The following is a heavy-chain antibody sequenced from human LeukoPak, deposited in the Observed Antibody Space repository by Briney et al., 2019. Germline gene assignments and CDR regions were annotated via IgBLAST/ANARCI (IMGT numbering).Heavy chain of an antibody. V-gene: IGHV4-34*01. CDR2: INHSGST. CDR3: ARGYCSSTSCYRDYYYYYGMDV. J-gene: IGHJ6*04. CDR1: GGSFSGYY. D-gene: IGHD2-2*02. Sequence: SETLSLTCAVYGGSFSGYYWSWIRQPPGKGLEWIGEINHSGSTNYNPSLKSRVTISGDTSKNQFSLKLSSVTAADAAVYYCARGYCSSTSCYRDYYYYYGMDVWGKGTTVTVSS.